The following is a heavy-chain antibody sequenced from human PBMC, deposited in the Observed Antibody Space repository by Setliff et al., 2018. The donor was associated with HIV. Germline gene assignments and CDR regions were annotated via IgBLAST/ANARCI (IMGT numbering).Heavy chain of an antibody. CDR2: INEDGGSK. CDR3: AKDRYYDSSGSPFDY. D-gene: IGHD3-22*01. Sequence: GASVKVSCKASGGTFRNYAISWVRQAPGKGLEWVASINEDGGSKYYADSVKGRFTMSRDNSKNTLYLQMNSLRAEDTAVYYCAKDRYYDSSGSPFDYWGQGTLVTVSS. V-gene: IGHV3-7*01. CDR1: GGTFRNYA. J-gene: IGHJ4*02.